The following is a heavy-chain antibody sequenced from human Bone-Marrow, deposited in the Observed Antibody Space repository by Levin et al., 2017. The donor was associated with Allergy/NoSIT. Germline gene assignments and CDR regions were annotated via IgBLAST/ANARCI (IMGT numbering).Heavy chain of an antibody. CDR1: GFTFSYHT. Sequence: AGGSLRLSCAGSGFTFSYHTMYWVRQGPGKGLEWVAVILYDGNSKYYADSVQGRFSISRDNSKNTVYLQMSSLRAEDTAIYYCARDGDTYVALDSWGQGTLVTVSP. D-gene: IGHD3-22*01. CDR3: ARDGDTYVALDS. CDR2: ILYDGNSK. J-gene: IGHJ4*02. V-gene: IGHV3-30-3*01.